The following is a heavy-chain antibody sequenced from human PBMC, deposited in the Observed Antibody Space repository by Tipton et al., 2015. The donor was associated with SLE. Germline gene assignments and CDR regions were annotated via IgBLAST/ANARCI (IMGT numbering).Heavy chain of an antibody. CDR2: ISYDGSNK. Sequence: SLRLSCAASGFTFSSYAMSWVRQAPGKGLEWVAVISYDGSNKYYADSVKGRFTISRDNSKNTLYLQMNSLRVEDTAVYFCAGDDYASGITWGQGTLVTVSS. J-gene: IGHJ5*02. CDR1: GFTFSSYA. V-gene: IGHV3-30*04. D-gene: IGHD3-10*01. CDR3: AGDDYASGIT.